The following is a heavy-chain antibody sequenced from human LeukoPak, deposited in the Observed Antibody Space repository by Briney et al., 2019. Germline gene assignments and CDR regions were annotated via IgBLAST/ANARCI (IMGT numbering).Heavy chain of an antibody. D-gene: IGHD2/OR15-2a*01. J-gene: IGHJ4*02. CDR2: IYYSGST. CDR1: GGSISSYY. Sequence: KPSETLSLTCTVSGGSISSYYWSWIRQPPGKGLEWIGYIYYSGSTNYNPSLKSRVTISVDTSKNQFSLKLSSVTAADTAVYYCARLSIGFLRRGLDYWGQGTLVTVSS. CDR3: ARLSIGFLRRGLDY. V-gene: IGHV4-59*08.